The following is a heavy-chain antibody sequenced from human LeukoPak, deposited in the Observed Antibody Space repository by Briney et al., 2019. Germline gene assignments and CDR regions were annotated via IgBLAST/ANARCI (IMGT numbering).Heavy chain of an antibody. CDR3: ARRARAEADTSPDNWIDP. CDR1: GGSINNYF. Sequence: SETLSLTGSVSGGSINNYFWNWLRQPPGRGLEWVGHVYYTGSTRYNPSLKSRVFISIDTSMNQFSLKLSSVTAADTAVYYCARRARAEADTSPDNWIDPWGQGTLVTVSS. V-gene: IGHV4-59*08. D-gene: IGHD6-13*01. J-gene: IGHJ5*02. CDR2: VYYTGST.